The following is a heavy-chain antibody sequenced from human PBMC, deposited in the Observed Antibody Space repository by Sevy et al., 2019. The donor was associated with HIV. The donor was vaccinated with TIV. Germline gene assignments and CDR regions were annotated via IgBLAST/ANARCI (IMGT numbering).Heavy chain of an antibody. J-gene: IGHJ4*02. V-gene: IGHV3-23*01. CDR3: AKQLRSLGYYFDY. Sequence: GGSLRLSCAASGFTFSSYAMSWVRQAPGKGLEWVSAIRGSGGSTYYTDSVKGRFTISRDNSKNTLYLQMNSLRAEDTAVYYCAKQLRSLGYYFDYWGQGTLVTVSS. CDR1: GFTFSSYA. CDR2: IRGSGGST. D-gene: IGHD2-2*01.